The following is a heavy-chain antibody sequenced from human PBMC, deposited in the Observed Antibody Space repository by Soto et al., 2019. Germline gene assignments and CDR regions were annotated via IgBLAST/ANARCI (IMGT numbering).Heavy chain of an antibody. J-gene: IGHJ4*02. Sequence: QVQLQESGPGLVKPSQTLSLTCTVSGGSISSGGYYWSWIRQHPGKGLEWIGYIYYSGSTYYNPSLKSRNTISVDTSKNQFSLKLSSVAAADTAVYYCARYIVATTFYFDYWGQGTLVTVSS. V-gene: IGHV4-31*03. CDR3: ARYIVATTFYFDY. CDR2: IYYSGST. D-gene: IGHD5-12*01. CDR1: GGSISSGGYY.